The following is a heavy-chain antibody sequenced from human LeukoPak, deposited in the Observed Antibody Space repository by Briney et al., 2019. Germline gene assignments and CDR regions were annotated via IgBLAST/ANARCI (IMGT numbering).Heavy chain of an antibody. CDR2: IWYDGRDK. D-gene: IGHD5-18*01. CDR1: EFTFSSYA. Sequence: GGSLRLSCAASEFTFSSYAMHWVRQAPGKGLEWVAVIWYDGRDKYYADSVKGRFTISRDNSRNTLHLQMNSLRAEDTAVYYCARDSAAGGQLWLTYWGQGTLVTVSS. J-gene: IGHJ4*02. CDR3: ARDSAAGGQLWLTY. V-gene: IGHV3-33*01.